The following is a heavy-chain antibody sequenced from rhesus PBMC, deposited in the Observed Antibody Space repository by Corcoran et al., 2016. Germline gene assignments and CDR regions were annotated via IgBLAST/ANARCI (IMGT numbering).Heavy chain of an antibody. CDR3: ARDQLGYSNYIY. V-gene: IGHV4-106*01. CDR1: DGSISDDHD. J-gene: IGHJ4*01. Sequence: QVHLQESGPGLVKPSETLYLTCAVSDGSISDDHDWSWVRQAPGKGLEWIVYIYGSGGGTNYNPSLKNRVTISIDTSKNQFSLKLSSVTAADTAVYYCARDQLGYSNYIYWGQGVLVTVSS. CDR2: IYGSGGGT. D-gene: IGHD4-23*01.